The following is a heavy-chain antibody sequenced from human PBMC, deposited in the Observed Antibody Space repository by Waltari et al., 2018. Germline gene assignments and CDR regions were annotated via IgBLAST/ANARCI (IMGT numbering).Heavy chain of an antibody. CDR3: ARDRDTMVRGVISQ. J-gene: IGHJ4*02. CDR1: GFAFSTYW. V-gene: IGHV3-7*01. Sequence: EVQLVEYGGGLVQPGGSLRRSCEASGFAFSTYWMSWVRQAPGKGLEWVANIKQDGSEKYCVDSVKGRFTISRDNAKNSLYLQMNSLRAEDTAVYYCARDRDTMVRGVISQWGQGTLVTVSS. D-gene: IGHD3-10*01. CDR2: IKQDGSEK.